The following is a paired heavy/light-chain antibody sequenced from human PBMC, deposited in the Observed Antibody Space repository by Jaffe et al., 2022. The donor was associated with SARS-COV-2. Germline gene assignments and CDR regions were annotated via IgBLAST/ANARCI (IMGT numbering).Light chain of an antibody. J-gene: IGLJ2*01. V-gene: IGLV2-23*01. CDR3: CSSASSSTFYVV. Sequence: QSALTQPASVSGSPGQSITISCTGTSSDVGSYNLVSWYQQHPGKAPKLIIYEGTKRPSGVSNRFSGSKSGNTASLTISGLQAEDEADYYCCSSASSSTFYVVFGGGTKLTVL. CDR2: EGT. CDR1: SSDVGSYNL.
Heavy chain of an antibody. J-gene: IGHJ2*01. CDR1: GFTFSNAW. Sequence: EVQLVESGGGLVKPGGSLRVSCAASGFTFSNAWMSWVRQAPGKGLEWVGRIKSKTDGGTTDYAAPVRGRFTISRDDSKNTLYLQMNSLKTEDTAEYYCTTAVVVTHKWYFDLWGRGTLVTVSS. V-gene: IGHV3-15*01. CDR2: IKSKTDGGTT. CDR3: TTAVVVTHKWYFDL. D-gene: IGHD2-21*02.